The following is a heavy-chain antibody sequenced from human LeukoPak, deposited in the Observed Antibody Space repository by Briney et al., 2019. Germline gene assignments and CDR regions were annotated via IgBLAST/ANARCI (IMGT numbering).Heavy chain of an antibody. CDR2: ISSGGGTI. J-gene: IGHJ4*02. Sequence: GGSLRLSCAASGFIFSSYQMNWVRQAPGKGLEWIAYISSGGGTIYYADSVKGRFTISRDNAKNSLYLQMNSLRAEDTALYYCAKSGSWEPQGSYFDYWGQGTLVTVSS. D-gene: IGHD1-26*01. CDR3: AKSGSWEPQGSYFDY. V-gene: IGHV3-48*03. CDR1: GFIFSSYQ.